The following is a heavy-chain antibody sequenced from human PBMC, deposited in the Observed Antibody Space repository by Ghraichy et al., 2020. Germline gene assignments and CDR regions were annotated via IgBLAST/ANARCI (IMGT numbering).Heavy chain of an antibody. V-gene: IGHV3-23*01. D-gene: IGHD1-14*01. Sequence: GGSLRLSCAASGFTFSNYAMSWVRQAPGKGLEGVSTISGSGGDTFYADSVKGRFTISRDNSKNTLYLQMNSLGAEDTAVYYCAKDRSSVLSRNRFDYWGQGTLVTVSS. CDR1: GFTFSNYA. CDR2: ISGSGGDT. CDR3: AKDRSSVLSRNRFDY. J-gene: IGHJ4*02.